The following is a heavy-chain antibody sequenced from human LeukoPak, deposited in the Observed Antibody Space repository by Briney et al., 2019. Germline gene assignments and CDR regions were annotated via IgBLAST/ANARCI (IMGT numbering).Heavy chain of an antibody. V-gene: IGHV3-48*03. Sequence: GGSLRLSCAASGFTFRSYEMNWVRQAPGKGLEWVSYISSSGSSIYYADSVKGRFTISRDNAKNSLYLQMNSLRAEDTAVYYCARDQVAGTLFDYWGQGILVTVSS. CDR1: GFTFRSYE. CDR2: ISSSGSSI. D-gene: IGHD6-19*01. CDR3: ARDQVAGTLFDY. J-gene: IGHJ4*02.